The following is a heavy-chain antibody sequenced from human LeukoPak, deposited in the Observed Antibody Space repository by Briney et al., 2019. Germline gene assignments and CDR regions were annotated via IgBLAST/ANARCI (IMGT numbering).Heavy chain of an antibody. CDR3: ARGRTEDVDTAMVFDI. V-gene: IGHV1-46*01. J-gene: IGHJ3*02. CDR1: GYTFTSYY. CDR2: INPSGGST. D-gene: IGHD5-18*01. Sequence: ASVKVPCKASGYTFTSYYMHWVRQAPGQGLEWMGIINPSGGSTSYAQKFQGRVTMTRDTSTSTVYMELSSLRSEDTAVYYCARGRTEDVDTAMVFDIWGQGTMVTVSS.